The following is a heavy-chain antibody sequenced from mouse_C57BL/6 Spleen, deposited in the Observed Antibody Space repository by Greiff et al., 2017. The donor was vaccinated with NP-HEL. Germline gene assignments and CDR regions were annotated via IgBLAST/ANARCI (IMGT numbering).Heavy chain of an antibody. D-gene: IGHD3-2*02. CDR1: GYTFTDYY. J-gene: IGHJ2*01. Sequence: VQLQQSGPELVKPGASVKISCKASGYTFTDYYMNWVKQSHGKSLEWIGDINPNNGGTSYNQKFKGKATLTVDKSSSTAYMELRSLTSEDSAVYYCAHSSGYWGYWGQGTTLTVSS. CDR2: INPNNGGT. V-gene: IGHV1-26*01. CDR3: AHSSGYWGY.